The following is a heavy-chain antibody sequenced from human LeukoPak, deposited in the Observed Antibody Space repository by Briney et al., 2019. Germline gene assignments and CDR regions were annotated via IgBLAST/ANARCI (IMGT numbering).Heavy chain of an antibody. D-gene: IGHD1-26*01. J-gene: IGHJ4*02. CDR2: INSDESIT. CDR3: ARGWELGDF. CDR1: GFTFSSSW. V-gene: IGHV3-74*01. Sequence: GGSLRLSCAASGFTFSSSWMYWARQAPGKGLVWVSRINSDESITTYADSVKGRFTISRDNAKNTLYLQMNSLGAEDTAVYYCARGWELGDFWGQGTLVTVSS.